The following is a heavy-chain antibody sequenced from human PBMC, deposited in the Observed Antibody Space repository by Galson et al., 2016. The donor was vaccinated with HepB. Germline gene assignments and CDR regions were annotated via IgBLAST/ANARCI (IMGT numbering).Heavy chain of an antibody. J-gene: IGHJ4*02. CDR3: ARVTIFGVVARYFDY. CDR1: GFTFSSYS. V-gene: IGHV3-21*01. Sequence: SLRLSCAASGFTFSSYSMNWVRQAPGKGLEWVSSISSSSSYIYYADSVKGRFTISRDNAKNSLYLQMNSLRAEDTAVFYCARVTIFGVVARYFDYWGQGTLLTVS. D-gene: IGHD3-3*01. CDR2: ISSSSSYI.